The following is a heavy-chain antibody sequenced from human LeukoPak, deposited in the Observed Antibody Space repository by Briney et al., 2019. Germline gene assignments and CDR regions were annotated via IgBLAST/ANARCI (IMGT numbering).Heavy chain of an antibody. J-gene: IGHJ6*02. CDR3: AGSKMGSGGSLLRWVGYYYYYGMDV. V-gene: IGHV3-48*01. CDR1: GFTFSSYS. Sequence: PGGSLRLSCAASGFTFSSYSMNWVRQAPGKGLEWVSYISSSSSTIYYADSVKGRFTISRDNAKNSLYLQMNSLRAEDTAVYYCAGSKMGSGGSLLRWVGYYYYYGMDVWGQGTTVTVSS. CDR2: ISSSSSTI. D-gene: IGHD2-15*01.